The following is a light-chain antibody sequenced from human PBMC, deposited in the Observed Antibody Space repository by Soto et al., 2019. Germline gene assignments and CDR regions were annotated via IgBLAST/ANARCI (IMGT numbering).Light chain of an antibody. CDR3: AAWDDSLNGRV. V-gene: IGLV1-44*01. CDR2: NNN. J-gene: IGLJ7*01. CDR1: SSNIGSNT. Sequence: QSVLTQPRSASGTPGQRVTISCSGSSSNIGSNTVNWYQQLPGTAPKLLISNNNQRPSGVPDRFSGSKSGTSASLAISGLQSEDEATYYRAAWDDSLNGRVFGGGTQMTVL.